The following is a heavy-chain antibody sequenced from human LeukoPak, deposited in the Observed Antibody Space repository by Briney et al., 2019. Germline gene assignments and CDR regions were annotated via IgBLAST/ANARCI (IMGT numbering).Heavy chain of an antibody. CDR2: IYYSGST. CDR3: ATHLLVGATPKNWFDP. D-gene: IGHD1-26*01. V-gene: IGHV4-39*01. CDR1: GGSISSSSYY. Sequence: SETLSLTCTVSGGSISSSSYYWGWIRQPPGKGLEWIGSIYYSGSTYYNPSLKSRVTISVDTSKNQFSLKLSSVTAADTAVYYCATHLLVGATPKNWFDPWGQGTLVTVSS. J-gene: IGHJ5*02.